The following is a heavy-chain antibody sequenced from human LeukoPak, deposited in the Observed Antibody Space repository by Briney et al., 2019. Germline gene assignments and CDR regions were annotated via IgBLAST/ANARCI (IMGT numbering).Heavy chain of an antibody. CDR1: GDSVSSNSAA. CDR3: ARVPSSSWYFVEGPFEP. CDR2: TYYRSKWYS. Sequence: SQTLSLTCAISGDSVSSNSAAWNWIRQSPSRGLEWLGRTYYRSKWYSDYAVSVKSRITISPDTSKNQFSLQLNSVTPEDTAVYYCARVPSSSWYFVEGPFEPWGQGTLVTVSS. J-gene: IGHJ5*02. V-gene: IGHV6-1*01. D-gene: IGHD6-13*01.